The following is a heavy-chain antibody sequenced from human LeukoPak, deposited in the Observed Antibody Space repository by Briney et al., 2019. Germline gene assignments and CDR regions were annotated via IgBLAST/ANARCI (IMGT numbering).Heavy chain of an antibody. J-gene: IGHJ6*02. V-gene: IGHV3-33*01. CDR1: GFTFSSYG. Sequence: GRSRRLSCAASGFTFSSYGMHWVRQAPGKGLEWVAVIWYDGSNKYYADSVKGRFTISRDNSKNTLYLQMNSLRVEDTVVYYCARGRDGQYSGYDCLDVWGQGTTVTVSS. CDR3: ARGRDGQYSGYDCLDV. D-gene: IGHD5-12*01. CDR2: IWYDGSNK.